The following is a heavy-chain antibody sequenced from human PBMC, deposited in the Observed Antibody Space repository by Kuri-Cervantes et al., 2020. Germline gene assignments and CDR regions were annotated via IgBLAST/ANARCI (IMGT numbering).Heavy chain of an antibody. CDR2: IYWNDDK. Sequence: SGPTLVKPTQTLTLTCTFSGFSLRVNGVGVGWIRQPPGKALEWLALIYWNDDKRYSPSLKSRLTITKDTSKNQVVLTMTNMDPVDTATYYCALRQVTIFGVVIGPSYFDYWGQGTLVTVSS. CDR1: GFSLRVNGVG. J-gene: IGHJ4*02. D-gene: IGHD3-3*01. CDR3: ALRQVTIFGVVIGPSYFDY. V-gene: IGHV2-5*01.